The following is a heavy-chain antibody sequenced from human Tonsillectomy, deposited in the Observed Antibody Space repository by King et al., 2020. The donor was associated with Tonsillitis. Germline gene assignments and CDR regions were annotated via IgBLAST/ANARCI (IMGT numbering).Heavy chain of an antibody. J-gene: IGHJ3*02. D-gene: IGHD1-26*01. CDR2: IYPGDSET. CDR1: GYSFTNYW. CDR3: ARHEVLPPRGRPASFAFDI. V-gene: IGHV5-51*01. Sequence: QLVQSGAEVKKPGESVKISCKGAGYSFTNYWIGWVRQMPGKGLEWMGVIYPGDSETRYSPSFQGQVTISADKSIRIVYLQWSSLKASDTAMYYCARHEVLPPRGRPASFAFDIWGQGTMVTVSS.